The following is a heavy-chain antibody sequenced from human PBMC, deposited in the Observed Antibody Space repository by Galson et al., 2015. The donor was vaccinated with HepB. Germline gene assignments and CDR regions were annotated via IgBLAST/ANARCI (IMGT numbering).Heavy chain of an antibody. CDR2: ISFDGRDA. CDR3: ARHGVNYGDYVWYSDV. V-gene: IGHV3-30*04. D-gene: IGHD4-17*01. CDR1: GFTFAKFP. Sequence: SLRLSCAASGFTFAKFPMHWARQAPGRGLEWLTFISFDGRDAYYADSVKGRFTVSRDNSQNMLYLQMDNLRIEDSAVYFCARHGVNYGDYVWYSDVWGRGTQVTVSS. J-gene: IGHJ2*01.